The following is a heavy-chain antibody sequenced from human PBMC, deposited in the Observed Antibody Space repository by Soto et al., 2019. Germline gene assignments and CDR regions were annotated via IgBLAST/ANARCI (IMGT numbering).Heavy chain of an antibody. CDR3: ARRGGISFDY. CDR2: ISSGSSTI. V-gene: IGHV3-48*01. CDR1: GFTFSSYS. J-gene: IGHJ4*02. Sequence: EVQLVESGGGLVQPGGSLRLSCAASGFTFSSYSMNWVRQAPGKGLEWFSYISSGSSTIYYADSVKGRFTISRDNAKNSLYLQMNSLRADDTAVYYCARRGGISFDYWGQGTLVTVSS.